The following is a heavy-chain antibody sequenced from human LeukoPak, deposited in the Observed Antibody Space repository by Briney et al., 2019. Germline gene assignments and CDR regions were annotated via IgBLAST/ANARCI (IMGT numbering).Heavy chain of an antibody. J-gene: IGHJ4*02. D-gene: IGHD6-19*01. CDR3: AKDRGYNSGRGPIDY. Sequence: GGSLRLSCAASGFTFSSYGMHWVRQAPGKGLEWVAVISYDGTNNYYADSVKGRFTISRDNSKNTLYLQMNSLRAEDTAVYYCAKDRGYNSGRGPIDYWGQGTLVTVSS. CDR1: GFTFSSYG. CDR2: ISYDGTNN. V-gene: IGHV3-30*18.